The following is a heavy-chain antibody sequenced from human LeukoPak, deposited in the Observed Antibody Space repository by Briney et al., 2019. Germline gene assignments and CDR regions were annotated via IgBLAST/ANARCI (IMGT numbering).Heavy chain of an antibody. D-gene: IGHD6-6*01. CDR2: ISWDGGST. CDR3: AKEMYSSSSGFDY. V-gene: IGHV3-43D*03. Sequence: GGSLRLSCAASGFTFDDYAMHWVRQAPGKGLEWVSLISWDGGSTYYADSVKGRFTISRDNSKNSLYLQMNSLRAEDTALYYCAKEMYSSSSGFDYWGQGTLVTVSS. CDR1: GFTFDDYA. J-gene: IGHJ4*02.